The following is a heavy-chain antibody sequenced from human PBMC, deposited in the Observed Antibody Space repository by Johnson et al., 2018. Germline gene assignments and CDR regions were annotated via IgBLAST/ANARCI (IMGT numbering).Heavy chain of an antibody. V-gene: IGHV3-30*18. CDR2: ISYDRSNQ. J-gene: IGHJ6*02. CDR3: AKEVFSGSYPTHYGMDV. CDR1: GFTFSSYA. D-gene: IGHD1-26*01. Sequence: VQLVESGGGVVQPGRSXRLSCAASGFTFSSYAMHWVRQAPGTGLEWVALISYDRSNQYYADAVKGRFTISRDTSRNTLYLQMDSLRAEDTAVYYCAKEVFSGSYPTHYGMDVWGQGTTVTVSS.